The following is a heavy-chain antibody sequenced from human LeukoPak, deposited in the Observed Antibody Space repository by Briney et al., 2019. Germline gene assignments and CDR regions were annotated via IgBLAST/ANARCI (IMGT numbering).Heavy chain of an antibody. CDR1: GYTFTGYY. CDR3: ARGDNLLDSGPCS. V-gene: IGHV1-2*02. CDR2: INPNSGGT. D-gene: IGHD5-12*01. Sequence: ASVKVSCKASGYTFTGYYMHWVRQAPGQGLEWMGWINPNSGGTNYAQKFQGRVTMTRDTSISTAYMELSRLRSDDTAVYCCARGDNLLDSGPCSWGQGTLVTVSS. J-gene: IGHJ4*02.